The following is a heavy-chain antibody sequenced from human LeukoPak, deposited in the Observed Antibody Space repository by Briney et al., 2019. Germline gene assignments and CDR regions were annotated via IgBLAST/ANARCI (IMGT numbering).Heavy chain of an antibody. CDR2: INSDGSIT. CDR3: ARVRATFSPHLDS. D-gene: IGHD5-12*01. CDR1: GFTFSSYW. J-gene: IGHJ4*02. Sequence: GGSLRLSCAASGFTFSSYWMHWVRQAPGKGLMWVSRINSDGSITNYADSVKGRFSISRDNAKNTLYLQMNSLRAEDTAVYYCARVRATFSPHLDSWGQGTLVTVSS. V-gene: IGHV3-74*01.